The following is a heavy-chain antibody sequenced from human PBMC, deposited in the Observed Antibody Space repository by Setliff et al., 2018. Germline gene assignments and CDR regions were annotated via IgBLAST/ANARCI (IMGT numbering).Heavy chain of an antibody. CDR1: GYTFTSYG. Sequence: ASVKVSCKASGYTFTSYGISWVRQAPGQGLEWMGWVNPNSGNTGYAQKFQGRVTMTRNTSISTAYMELSSLRSEDTAVYYCARPMYDILTGPPYGMDVWGQGTTVTVSS. J-gene: IGHJ6*02. D-gene: IGHD3-9*01. CDR2: VNPNSGNT. V-gene: IGHV1-8*02. CDR3: ARPMYDILTGPPYGMDV.